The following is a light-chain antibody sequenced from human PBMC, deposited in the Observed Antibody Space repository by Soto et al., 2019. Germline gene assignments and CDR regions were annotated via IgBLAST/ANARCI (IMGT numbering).Light chain of an antibody. CDR3: ETWDSNTRV. V-gene: IGLV4-60*02. CDR2: LEGSGSY. CDR1: SGHSSYI. Sequence: QSVLTLSSSASASLGSSVKLTCTLSSGHSSYIIAWHQQQPGKAPRYLMKLEGSGSYNKGSGVPDRFSGSGSGADRYLTISNLQFEDEADYYCETWDSNTRVFGTGTKLTVL. J-gene: IGLJ1*01.